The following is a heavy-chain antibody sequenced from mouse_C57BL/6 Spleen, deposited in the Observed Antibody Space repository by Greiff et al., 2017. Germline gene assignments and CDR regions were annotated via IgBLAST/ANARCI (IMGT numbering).Heavy chain of an antibody. CDR2: IDPETGGT. CDR1: GYTFTDYE. D-gene: IGHD2-1*01. CDR3: TRRGYYGNYGWYFEV. J-gene: IGHJ1*03. V-gene: IGHV1-15*01. Sequence: QVQLQQSGAELVRPGASVTLSCKASGYTFTDYEMHWVKQTPVHGLEWIGAIDPETGGTAYNQKFKGEAILTADKSSSTAYMELRSLTSEDSAVYYCTRRGYYGNYGWYFEVWGTGTTVTVSS.